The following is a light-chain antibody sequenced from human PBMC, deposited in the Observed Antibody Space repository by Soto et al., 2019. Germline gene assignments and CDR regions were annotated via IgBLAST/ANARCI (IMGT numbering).Light chain of an antibody. Sequence: DIVMTQSPDSLAVTLGERATINCKSRQSVLYSSNNKNYLAWYQQKPGQPPKLLIYWASIRESGVPDRFSGGVSGTDFTLTISNLQAEDVAVYYCQQYYSPWTFGQGTKVEIK. CDR3: QQYYSPWT. J-gene: IGKJ1*01. CDR2: WAS. CDR1: QSVLYSSNNKNY. V-gene: IGKV4-1*01.